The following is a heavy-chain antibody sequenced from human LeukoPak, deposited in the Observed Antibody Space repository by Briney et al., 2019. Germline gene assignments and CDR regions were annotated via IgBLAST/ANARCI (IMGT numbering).Heavy chain of an antibody. CDR3: ASLYGSGKRWVDP. CDR2: TRNKANSYTT. J-gene: IGHJ5*02. Sequence: GGSLRLSCAASGFTFSDHYMDWVRQAPGRGLEWVGRTRNKANSYTTEYAASVKGRFTISRDDSKNSLYLQMNSLKTEVTAVYYCASLYGSGKRWVDPWGQGTLVTVSS. V-gene: IGHV3-72*01. D-gene: IGHD3-10*01. CDR1: GFTFSDHY.